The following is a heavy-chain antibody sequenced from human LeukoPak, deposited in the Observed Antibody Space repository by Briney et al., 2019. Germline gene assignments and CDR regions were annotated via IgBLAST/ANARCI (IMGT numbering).Heavy chain of an antibody. J-gene: IGHJ4*02. D-gene: IGHD2/OR15-2a*01. CDR2: ISYDGSNA. Sequence: GGSLRLSCEASGFSSYSGMYWVRQAPGKGLGWVAVISYDGSNAYYGDSVKGRFTISRDDSKNTLYLQMNSLRAEDTAVYYCAKDLNSRWSLDYWGQGTLVTVSS. CDR3: AKDLNSRWSLDY. V-gene: IGHV3-30*18. CDR1: GFSSYSG.